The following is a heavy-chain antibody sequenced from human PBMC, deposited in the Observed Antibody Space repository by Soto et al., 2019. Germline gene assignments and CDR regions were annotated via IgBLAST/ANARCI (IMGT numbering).Heavy chain of an antibody. Sequence: GGSLRLSCAASGFTFSSYGMHWVRQAPGKGLEWVAVIWYDGSNKYYADSVKGRFTISRDNSKNTLYLQMNSLRAEDTAVYYCARDLVWGKYSYGSFDYWGQGTLVTVS. D-gene: IGHD5-18*01. J-gene: IGHJ4*02. CDR3: ARDLVWGKYSYGSFDY. CDR1: GFTFSSYG. V-gene: IGHV3-33*01. CDR2: IWYDGSNK.